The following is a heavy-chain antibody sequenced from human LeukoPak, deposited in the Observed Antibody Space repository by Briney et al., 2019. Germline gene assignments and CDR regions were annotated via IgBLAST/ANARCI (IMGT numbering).Heavy chain of an antibody. CDR2: THHSGCT. Sequence: ASLRLSCAASGFTFSTYAMSWVRQHPGKGLEWIGETHHSGCTNYNPSLKSRLTISLDNSKNPFTLRLSSVTAADTAVYFCARKIAVAPHHFAYWGQGALFTVS. CDR1: GFTFSTYAM. V-gene: IGHV4-4*01. J-gene: IGHJ4*02. D-gene: IGHD6-19*01. CDR3: ARKIAVAPHHFAY.